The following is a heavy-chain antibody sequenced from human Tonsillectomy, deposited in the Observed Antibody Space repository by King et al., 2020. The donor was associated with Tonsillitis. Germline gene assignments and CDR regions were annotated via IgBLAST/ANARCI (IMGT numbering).Heavy chain of an antibody. Sequence: VQLQESGPRLVKPSETLSLTCTVSGGSISDYFWSWIRQPPGKGLEWIGYVYYAGITNYNPSLKSRVAISVDTSRNQFSLKLSSVTAADTAVYYCGIGGSRYYFDYWGQGALVTVSS. V-gene: IGHV4-59*08. J-gene: IGHJ4*02. D-gene: IGHD1-26*01. CDR1: GGSISDYF. CDR2: VYYAGIT. CDR3: GIGGSRYYFDY.